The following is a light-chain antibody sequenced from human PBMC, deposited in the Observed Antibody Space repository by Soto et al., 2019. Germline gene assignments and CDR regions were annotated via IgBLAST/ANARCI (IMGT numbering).Light chain of an antibody. CDR1: QSISSW. J-gene: IGKJ2*01. V-gene: IGKV1-5*03. Sequence: DIQMTQSPSTLSASVGDRVTNTCRASQSISSWLAWYQQKPGKAPKLLIYKASSLESGVPSRFSGSGSGTEFTLTISSLQSDDFATYYCQQYNSYVYTFGQGTKLEIK. CDR3: QQYNSYVYT. CDR2: KAS.